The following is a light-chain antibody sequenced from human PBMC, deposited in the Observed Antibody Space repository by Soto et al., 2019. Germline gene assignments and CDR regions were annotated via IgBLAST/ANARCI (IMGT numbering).Light chain of an antibody. CDR3: AAWDNSLTGHPV. Sequence: QSVLTQPPSASGAPGQSVTISCSGSTSNIGSHSVNWYRHLPGTAPKVVMFSNDERPSGVPDRISGSKSGTSASLTISGLQSEDEADYYCAAWDNSLTGHPVFGGGTKATVL. J-gene: IGLJ2*01. CDR1: TSNIGSHS. CDR2: SND. V-gene: IGLV1-44*01.